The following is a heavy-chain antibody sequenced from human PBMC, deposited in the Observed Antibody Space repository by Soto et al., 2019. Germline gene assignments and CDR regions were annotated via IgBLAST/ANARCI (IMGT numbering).Heavy chain of an antibody. CDR3: ARGISDSSGLPYYFDY. J-gene: IGHJ4*02. V-gene: IGHV1-69*06. Sequence: QVQLVQSGAEVKKPGSSVKVSCKASGGTFSSYAISWVRQAPGQGLEWMGGIIPSFGTANYAQKFQGRVTITEDKATRTAYMELSSLRAEETDVYYCARGISDSSGLPYYFDYWFQGTRVTVSS. D-gene: IGHD6-19*01. CDR1: GGTFSSYA. CDR2: IIPSFGTA.